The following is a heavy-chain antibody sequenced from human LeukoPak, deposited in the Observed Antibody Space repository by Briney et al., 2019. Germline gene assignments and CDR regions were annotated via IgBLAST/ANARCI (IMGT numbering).Heavy chain of an antibody. D-gene: IGHD3-22*01. CDR3: TTLGYHLDS. CDR1: GFTFSSYD. CDR2: FAGSDTTK. J-gene: IGHJ4*02. V-gene: IGHV3-48*03. Sequence: PGGSLRLSCAASGFTFSSYDMNWVRQAPGKGLEWVAYFAGSDTTKYYADSVRGRFTISRDNAKKSLYLQMNSLRAEDTALYYCTTLGYHLDSWGQGTLVTVSS.